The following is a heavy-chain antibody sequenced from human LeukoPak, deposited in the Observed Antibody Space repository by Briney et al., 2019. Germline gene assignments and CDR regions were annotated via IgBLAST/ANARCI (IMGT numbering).Heavy chain of an antibody. CDR3: AKGYATILLWFGETP. D-gene: IGHD3-10*01. CDR1: GFTFSSYG. J-gene: IGHJ5*02. V-gene: IGHV3-30*18. CDR2: ISYDGSNK. Sequence: GGSLRLSCAASGFTFSSYGMHWVRQAPGKGLEWVAVISYDGSNKYYVDSVKGRFTISRDNSKNTLYLQMNSLRAEDTAVYYCAKGYATILLWFGETPWGQGTLVTVSS.